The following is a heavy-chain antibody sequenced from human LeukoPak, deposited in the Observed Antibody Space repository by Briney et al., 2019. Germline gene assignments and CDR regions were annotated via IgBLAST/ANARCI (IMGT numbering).Heavy chain of an antibody. CDR3: ARSGSRDYYDSSGPHWYFDL. V-gene: IGHV4-34*01. J-gene: IGHJ2*01. Sequence: PSETLSLTCAVYGGSFSGYYWSWIRQPPGKGLEWIGEINHSGSTNYNPSLKSRVTISVDTSKNQFSLKLSSVTAADTAVYYCARSGSRDYYDSSGPHWYFDLWGRGTLVTVSS. CDR1: GGSFSGYY. CDR2: INHSGST. D-gene: IGHD3-22*01.